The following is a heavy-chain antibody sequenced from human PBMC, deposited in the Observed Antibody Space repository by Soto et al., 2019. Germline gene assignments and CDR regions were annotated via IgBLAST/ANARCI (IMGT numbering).Heavy chain of an antibody. CDR2: IKGDGSST. V-gene: IGHV3-74*01. CDR3: TRDPRNLGLDP. CDR1: GFTFSSPW. J-gene: IGHJ5*02. Sequence: GGSLRLSCAASGFTFSSPWMHWVRQAPGKGLVWVSCIKGDGSSTNYADSVKGRFTVSRDNAKNTLYLQMNSLRAEDTAVYYCTRDPRNLGLDPWGQGTLVTVSS.